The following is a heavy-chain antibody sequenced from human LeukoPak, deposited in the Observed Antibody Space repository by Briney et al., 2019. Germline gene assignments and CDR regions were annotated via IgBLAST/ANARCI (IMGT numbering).Heavy chain of an antibody. Sequence: GESLKTSCKGSGYSFTSYWIGWVRQMPGKGLEWMGIIHPADSDIRYSPSFQGQVTISADKSISTAYLQWSSLKASDTAMYYCARQRDYDILTGYEFDPWGQGTLVTVSS. CDR1: GYSFTSYW. CDR3: ARQRDYDILTGYEFDP. V-gene: IGHV5-51*01. D-gene: IGHD3-9*01. J-gene: IGHJ5*02. CDR2: IHPADSDI.